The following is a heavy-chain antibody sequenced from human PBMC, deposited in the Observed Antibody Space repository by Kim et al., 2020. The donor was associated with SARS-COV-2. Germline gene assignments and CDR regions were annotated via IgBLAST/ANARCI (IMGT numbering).Heavy chain of an antibody. CDR1: GYSISSGYY. CDR2: IYHSGST. CDR3: ARVKELELRFWFDP. Sequence: SETLSLTCTVSGYSISSGYYWGWIRQPPGKGLEWIGSIYHSGSTYYNPSLKSRVTISVDTSKNQFSLKLSSVTAADTAVYYCARVKELELRFWFDPWGQGTLVTVSS. J-gene: IGHJ5*02. V-gene: IGHV4-38-2*02. D-gene: IGHD1-7*01.